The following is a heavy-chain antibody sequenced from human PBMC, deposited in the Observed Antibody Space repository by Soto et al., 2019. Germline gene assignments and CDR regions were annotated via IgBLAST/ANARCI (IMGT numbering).Heavy chain of an antibody. V-gene: IGHV3-64*01. CDR2: ISSNGGST. CDR3: ARGYCSSTSCSPYLLYYYMDV. Sequence: PGGSLRLSCAASGFTFSSYAMHWVRQAPGKGLEYVSAISSNGGSTYYANSVKGRFTISRDNSKNTLYLQMGSLRAEDMAVYYCARGYCSSTSCSPYLLYYYMDVWGKGTTVTVSS. CDR1: GFTFSSYA. D-gene: IGHD2-2*01. J-gene: IGHJ6*03.